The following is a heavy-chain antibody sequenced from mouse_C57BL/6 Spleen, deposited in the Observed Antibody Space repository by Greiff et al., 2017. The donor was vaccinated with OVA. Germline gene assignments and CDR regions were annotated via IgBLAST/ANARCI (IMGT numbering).Heavy chain of an antibody. CDR1: GYSFTGYY. CDR3: ARLGTTAHYAMDY. J-gene: IGHJ4*01. D-gene: IGHD1-2*01. Sequence: DVKLVESGPELVKPGASVKISCKASGYSFTGYYMNWVKQSPEKSLEWIGEINPSTGGTTYNQKFKAKATLTVDKSSSTAYMQLKSLTSEDSAVYYCARLGTTAHYAMDYWGQGTSVTVSS. CDR2: INPSTGGT. V-gene: IGHV1-42*01.